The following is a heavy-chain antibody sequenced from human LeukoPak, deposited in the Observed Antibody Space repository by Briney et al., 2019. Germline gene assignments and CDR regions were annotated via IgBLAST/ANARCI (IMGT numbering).Heavy chain of an antibody. CDR1: GFTFSSYW. J-gene: IGHJ4*02. D-gene: IGHD3-22*01. Sequence: GGSLRLSCAASGFTFSSYWMSWVRQAPGKGLEWVANIRQDGSENYYVDSVKGRVTISRDNAKNSLFLQMNSLRAEDTAVYYCARDEYFDSSVYYPPFDYWGQGTLVTVSS. V-gene: IGHV3-7*04. CDR2: IRQDGSEN. CDR3: ARDEYFDSSVYYPPFDY.